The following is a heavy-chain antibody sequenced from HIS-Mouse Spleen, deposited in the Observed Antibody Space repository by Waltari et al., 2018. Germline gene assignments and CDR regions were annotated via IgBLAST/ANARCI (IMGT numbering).Heavy chain of an antibody. J-gene: IGHJ2*01. CDR3: AREIPYSSSWYDWYFDL. Sequence: QLQLQESGPGLVKPSETLSLTCTVSGGSISSSSYYWGWIRQPPGKGLGLIGSIYYSGSTYYTPSLKSRVTISVDTSKNQFSLKLSSVTAADTAVYYCAREIPYSSSWYDWYFDLWGRGTLVTVSS. CDR1: GGSISSSSYY. V-gene: IGHV4-39*07. CDR2: IYYSGST. D-gene: IGHD6-13*01.